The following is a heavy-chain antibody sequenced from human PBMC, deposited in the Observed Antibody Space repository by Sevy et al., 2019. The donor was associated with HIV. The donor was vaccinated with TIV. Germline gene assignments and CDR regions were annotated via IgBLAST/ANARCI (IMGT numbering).Heavy chain of an antibody. J-gene: IGHJ4*02. Sequence: GGSLRLSCEVSGFTFGYFAMSWVRQAPGKGLEWVSGISPNGATSHYAASVRGRFTISRDNSKNRMYLRMSSLRAEDTAQYYCAKDTSGWYDALDQWGQGTLVTVSS. CDR1: GFTFGYFA. CDR3: AKDTSGWYDALDQ. D-gene: IGHD6-19*01. CDR2: ISPNGATS. V-gene: IGHV3-23*01.